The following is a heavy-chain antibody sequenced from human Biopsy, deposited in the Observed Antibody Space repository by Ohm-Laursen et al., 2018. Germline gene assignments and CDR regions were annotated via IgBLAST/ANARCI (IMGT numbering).Heavy chain of an antibody. V-gene: IGHV4-34*08. CDR3: GNEVYGRDY. Sequence: TLSLTCTVYGVTFSDYYWSWIRQPPGKGLEWIGQINQSGETKYNPSLQSRVTISAEVSKNQFSLKLRSLTAADTAIYYCGNEVYGRDYWGQGARVTVSS. CDR2: INQSGET. D-gene: IGHD4-17*01. CDR1: GVTFSDYY. J-gene: IGHJ4*02.